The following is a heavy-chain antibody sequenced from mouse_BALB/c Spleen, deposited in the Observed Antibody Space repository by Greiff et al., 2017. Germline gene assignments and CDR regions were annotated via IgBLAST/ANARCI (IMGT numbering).Heavy chain of an antibody. D-gene: IGHD2-1*01. CDR3: TTTMPWFAY. Sequence: EVQLVESGGGLVQPGGSMKLSCVASGFTFSNYWMNWVRQSPEKGLEWVAEIRLKSNNYATHYAESVKGRFTISRDDSKSSVYLQMNNLRAEDTGIYYCTTTMPWFAYWGQGTLVTVSA. CDR2: IRLKSNNYAT. CDR1: GFTFSNYW. J-gene: IGHJ3*01. V-gene: IGHV6-6*02.